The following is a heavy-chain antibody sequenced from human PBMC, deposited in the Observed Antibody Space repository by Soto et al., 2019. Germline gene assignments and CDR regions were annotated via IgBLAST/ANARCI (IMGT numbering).Heavy chain of an antibody. Sequence: SETLSLTCTVSGGSISSYYWSWIRQPPGKGLEWIGYIYYSGSTNYNPSLKSRVTISVDTSKNQFSLKLSSVTAADTAVYYCASEPYSSSWSGRGDYYYYGMDVWGQGTTVTVSS. CDR3: ASEPYSSSWSGRGDYYYYGMDV. V-gene: IGHV4-59*01. D-gene: IGHD6-13*01. CDR2: IYYSGST. CDR1: GGSISSYY. J-gene: IGHJ6*02.